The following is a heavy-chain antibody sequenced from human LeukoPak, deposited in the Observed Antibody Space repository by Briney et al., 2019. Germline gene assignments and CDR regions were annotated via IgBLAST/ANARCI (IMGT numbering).Heavy chain of an antibody. CDR1: GYTFTSYG. D-gene: IGHD3-10*01. Sequence: VSVKVSCKASGYTFTSYGISWVRQAPGQGLEWMGWISAYNGNTNYAQKLQGRVTMTTDTSTSTAYMELRSLRSDDTAVYYCARAKDGSGSYYNSGTNDYWGQGTLVTVSS. V-gene: IGHV1-18*01. J-gene: IGHJ4*02. CDR2: ISAYNGNT. CDR3: ARAKDGSGSYYNSGTNDY.